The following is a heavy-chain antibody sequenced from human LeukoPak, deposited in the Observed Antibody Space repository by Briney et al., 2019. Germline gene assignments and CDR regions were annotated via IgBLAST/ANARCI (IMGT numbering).Heavy chain of an antibody. CDR1: GFTFSSYA. V-gene: IGHV3-23*01. D-gene: IGHD3-9*01. Sequence: GGSLRLSCAASGFTFSSYAMSWVRQAPGKGLEWVSVISGSGGSTYYVDSVKGRFTISRDNSKNTLYVQMNSLRAEDTAVYYCAKGKYYDILTDAFDIWGQGTMVTVSS. CDR2: ISGSGGST. CDR3: AKGKYYDILTDAFDI. J-gene: IGHJ3*02.